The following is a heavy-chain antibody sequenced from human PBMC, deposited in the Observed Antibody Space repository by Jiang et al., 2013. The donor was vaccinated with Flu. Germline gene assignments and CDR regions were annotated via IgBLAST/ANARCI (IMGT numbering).Heavy chain of an antibody. CDR2: IIPIFGTA. CDR1: RHLQQLC. D-gene: IGHD2-21*02. Sequence: SGAGGEEAWVLGEGLLQGFWRHLQQLCYPGWVRQAPGQGLEWMGGIIPIFGTANYAQKFQGRVTITADESTSTAYMELSSLRSEDTAVYYCARAGRYCGGDCYIYYYYYGMDVWGQ. J-gene: IGHJ6*02. V-gene: IGHV1-69*01. CDR3: ARAGRYCGGDCYIYYYYYGMDV.